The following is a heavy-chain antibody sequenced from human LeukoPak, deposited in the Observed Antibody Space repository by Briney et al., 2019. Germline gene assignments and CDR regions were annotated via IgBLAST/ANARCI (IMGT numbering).Heavy chain of an antibody. CDR1: GYTFTSYP. D-gene: IGHD2-21*01. J-gene: IGHJ4*02. CDR2: INAGNGNT. Sequence: ASVKVSCKASGYTFTSYPMHWVRQAPGQRLEWMGWINAGNGNTKYSQKFQGRVTITRDTSASTAYMELSSLRSEDTAVYYCARDGDQYYFDYWGQGTLVTVSS. CDR3: ARDGDQYYFDY. V-gene: IGHV1-3*01.